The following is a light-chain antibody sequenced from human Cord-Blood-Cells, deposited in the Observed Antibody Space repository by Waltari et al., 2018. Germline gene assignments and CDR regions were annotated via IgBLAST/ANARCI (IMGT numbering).Light chain of an antibody. CDR1: QSVLYSSNNKNY. CDR3: QQYYSTPIT. CDR2: WAS. J-gene: IGKJ5*01. Sequence: DIVMTQSPDSLAVFLGEMATINCKSSQSVLYSSNNKNYLAWYQQKPGQPPNLLIYWASTRESGVPDRFSGSGSGTDFTLTISSLQAEDVAVYYCQQYYSTPITFGQGTRLEIK. V-gene: IGKV4-1*01.